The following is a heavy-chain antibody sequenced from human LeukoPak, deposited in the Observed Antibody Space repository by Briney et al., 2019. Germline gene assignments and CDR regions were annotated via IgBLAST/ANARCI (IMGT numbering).Heavy chain of an antibody. D-gene: IGHD6-6*01. V-gene: IGHV3-30-3*01. Sequence: GGSLRLSCATSGFTFSNYAMHWVRQAPGKGLEWVALISYDGSNKYYADSVKGRFTISRDNSKNTLYLQMNSLRAEDTAVYYCARDTEVIGVRSSSHYYYYGMDVWGQGTTVTVSS. CDR3: ARDTEVIGVRSSSHYYYYGMDV. CDR1: GFTFSNYA. CDR2: ISYDGSNK. J-gene: IGHJ6*02.